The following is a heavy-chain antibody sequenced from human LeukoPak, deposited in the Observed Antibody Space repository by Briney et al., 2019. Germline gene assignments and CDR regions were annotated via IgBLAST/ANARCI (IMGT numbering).Heavy chain of an antibody. CDR1: GFTFRSYW. CDR2: INQDGSEK. D-gene: IGHD6-19*01. V-gene: IGHV3-7*01. J-gene: IGHJ2*01. Sequence: GGSLRLSCVASGFTFRSYWMTWVRQAPGKGLEWVANINQDGSEKYYADSLKGRFTISRDNAKNSLYLQMNSLRVEDTAVYYCAKLGSSGFIYWYFDLWGRGTLVTVSS. CDR3: AKLGSSGFIYWYFDL.